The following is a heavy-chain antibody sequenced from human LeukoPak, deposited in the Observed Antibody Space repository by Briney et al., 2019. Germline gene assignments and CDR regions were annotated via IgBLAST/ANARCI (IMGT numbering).Heavy chain of an antibody. CDR2: IYPGDSDT. J-gene: IGHJ6*02. Sequence: GESLKISCKGSGYSFTSYWIGWVRKMPGKGLEWMGIIYPGDSDTRYSPSFQGQVTISADKSISTAYLQWSSLKASDTAMYYCARTSSYSDYYYGMDVWGQGTTVTVSS. CDR1: GYSFTSYW. CDR3: ARTSSYSDYYYGMDV. V-gene: IGHV5-51*01. D-gene: IGHD4-11*01.